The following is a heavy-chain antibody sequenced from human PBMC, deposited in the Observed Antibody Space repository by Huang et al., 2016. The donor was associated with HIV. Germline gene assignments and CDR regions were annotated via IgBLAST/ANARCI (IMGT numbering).Heavy chain of an antibody. CDR2: IHYSGST. J-gene: IGHJ2*01. V-gene: IGHV4-59*01. CDR3: ARNYYDNVDGYFDL. CDR1: GGSINSYY. Sequence: QVQLQESGPGLVKPSETLSLTCTISGGSINSYYWSWIRQPPGKGLEWIGYIHYSGSTIYTPSLKRRVTRSGDTAKNQFSLKLSSVTAADTAMYYCARNYYDNVDGYFDLWGRGTLVTVSS. D-gene: IGHD3-22*01.